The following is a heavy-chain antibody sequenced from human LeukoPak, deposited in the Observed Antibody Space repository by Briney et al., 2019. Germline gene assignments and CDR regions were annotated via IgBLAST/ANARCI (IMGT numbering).Heavy chain of an antibody. CDR2: IIPILGIA. V-gene: IGHV1-69*04. D-gene: IGHD2-15*01. CDR3: ARARSSCCDFDY. J-gene: IGHJ4*02. Sequence: SVKVSCKASGGTFSSYAISWVRQAPGQGLEWMGRIIPILGIANYAQKFQGRVTITADKSTSTAYMELSSLRSEDTAVYYCARARSSCCDFDYWGQGTLVTVSS. CDR1: GGTFSSYA.